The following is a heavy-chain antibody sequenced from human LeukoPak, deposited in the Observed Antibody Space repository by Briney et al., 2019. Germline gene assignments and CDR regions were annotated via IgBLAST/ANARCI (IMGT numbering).Heavy chain of an antibody. Sequence: GGSLRLSCAASGFTFSSYSMNWVRQAPGKGLEWVSYISSSSSTIYYADSVKGRFTISRDNAKNSLYLQMNSLRAEDTAVYYCARASSRYYDSSGYYPFDYWGRGTLVTVSS. J-gene: IGHJ4*02. CDR2: ISSSSSTI. V-gene: IGHV3-48*01. CDR3: ARASSRYYDSSGYYPFDY. CDR1: GFTFSSYS. D-gene: IGHD3-22*01.